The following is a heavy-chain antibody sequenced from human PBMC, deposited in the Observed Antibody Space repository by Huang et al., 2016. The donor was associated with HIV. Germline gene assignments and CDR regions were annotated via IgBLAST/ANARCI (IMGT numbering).Heavy chain of an antibody. CDR1: GFRLNDYN. CDR2: ISKNGET. V-gene: IGHV3-21*01. D-gene: IGHD6-19*01. Sequence: EVQLVESGGGLVKVGGSLRLSCVASGFRLNDYNINWVRQAPGKGLEWVSSISKNGETRYGDSVSGRFTISRDNANKSVYLQMNSLRAEDTAVYYCARRAAVIGMDYWGQGALVTVSS. CDR3: ARRAAVIGMDY. J-gene: IGHJ4*02.